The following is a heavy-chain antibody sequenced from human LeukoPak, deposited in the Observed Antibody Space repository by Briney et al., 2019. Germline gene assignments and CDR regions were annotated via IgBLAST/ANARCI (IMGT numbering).Heavy chain of an antibody. CDR2: IWYDGSNK. Sequence: PGGSLRLSCAASGFTFSSYGMHWVRQAPGKGLEWVAVIWYDGSNKYYADSVKGRFTISRDNSKNTLYLQMNSLRAEDTAVYYCARDRCSSTSCYPLYYYYGMDVWGQGTTVTVSS. CDR3: ARDRCSSTSCYPLYYYYGMDV. V-gene: IGHV3-33*08. D-gene: IGHD2-2*01. CDR1: GFTFSSYG. J-gene: IGHJ6*02.